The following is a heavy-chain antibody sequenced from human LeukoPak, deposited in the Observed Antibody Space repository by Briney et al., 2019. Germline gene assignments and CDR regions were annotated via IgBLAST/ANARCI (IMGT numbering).Heavy chain of an antibody. J-gene: IGHJ4*02. CDR2: VYYSGST. D-gene: IGHD3-16*01. Sequence: PSETLSLTCTVSGGSISSYFWSWIRQPPGQGLEWIGYVYYSGSTNYNPSLNSRVTTSVDTSKNQFSLKLSSVTAADTAVYYCARGGYDYVWGSAFDYWGQGMLVTVSS. V-gene: IGHV4-59*01. CDR3: ARGGYDYVWGSAFDY. CDR1: GGSISSYF.